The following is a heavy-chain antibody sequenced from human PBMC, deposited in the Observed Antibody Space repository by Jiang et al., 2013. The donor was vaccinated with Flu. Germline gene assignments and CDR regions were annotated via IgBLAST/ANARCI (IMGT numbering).Heavy chain of an antibody. CDR2: SITVGAP. J-gene: IGHJ3*02. D-gene: IGHD4-23*01. V-gene: IGHV4-31*03. CDR1: GGSISSGGYY. CDR3: ARGLTLTVDDAFDI. Sequence: GPGLVKPSQTLSLTCTVSGGSISSGGYYWSWIRQHPGKAWSGLGTSITVGAPTTTRSLKSRVTISVDTSKNQFSLKLSSVTAADTAVYYCARGLTLTVDDAFDIWGQGT.